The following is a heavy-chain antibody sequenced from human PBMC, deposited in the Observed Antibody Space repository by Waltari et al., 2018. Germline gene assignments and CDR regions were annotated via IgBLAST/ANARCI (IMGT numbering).Heavy chain of an antibody. D-gene: IGHD1-1*01. CDR1: GFSVPTNY. V-gene: IGHV3-66*01. CDR3: ATDRMSTTAFDY. CDR2: MYSGGST. Sequence: EVQLVQSGGGLVKPGGSLRLPCLVSGFSVPTNYMTWVRQAPGKGLEWVSTMYSGGSTYYADSVKGRLTISRDTSTNMVYLHMTNLRVEDTAVYYCATDRMSTTAFDYWGQGTLVTVSS. J-gene: IGHJ4*02.